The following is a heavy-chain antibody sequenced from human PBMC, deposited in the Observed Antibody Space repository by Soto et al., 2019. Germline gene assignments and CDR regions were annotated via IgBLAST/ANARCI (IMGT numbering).Heavy chain of an antibody. CDR3: ARSPGGFTVATYFFDY. CDR2: IDWDDDK. Sequence: SGPALVNPTQTLTLTCTFSGFSLSSKGMRVSWIRQPPGKALEWLARIDWDDDKFYSPSLRTRLTISKDTSKNQVVLTMTNVDPKDTATYYCARSPGGFTVATYFFDYWGQGTLVTVSS. CDR1: GFSLSSKGMR. D-gene: IGHD4-17*01. V-gene: IGHV2-70*04. J-gene: IGHJ4*02.